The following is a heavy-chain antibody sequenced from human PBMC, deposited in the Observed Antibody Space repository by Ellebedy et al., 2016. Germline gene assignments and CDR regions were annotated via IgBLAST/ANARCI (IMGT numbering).Heavy chain of an antibody. J-gene: IGHJ4*02. Sequence: SVKVSXXASGDTFSSYTISWVRQAPGQGLEWMGGIIPIFGSINYAQEFQGRVTITADESTSTAYMELSSLRSEDTAVYYCSRSEGDFWGQGTLVTVSS. D-gene: IGHD2-2*01. CDR3: SRSEGDF. CDR1: GDTFSSYT. V-gene: IGHV1-69*13. CDR2: IIPIFGSI.